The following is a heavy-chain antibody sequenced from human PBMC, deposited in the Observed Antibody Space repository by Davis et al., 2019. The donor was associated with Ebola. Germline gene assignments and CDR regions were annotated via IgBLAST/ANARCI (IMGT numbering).Heavy chain of an antibody. CDR3: ARVYSSGWYREYYYYYYGMDV. Sequence: PGGSLRLSCAASGFTFSSYWMHWVRQAPGKGLVWVSRINSDGSSTSYADSVKGRFTISRDNAKNTLYLQMNSLRAEDTAVYYCARVYSSGWYREYYYYYYGMDVWGQGTTVTVSS. D-gene: IGHD6-19*01. CDR1: GFTFSSYW. CDR2: INSDGSST. V-gene: IGHV3-74*01. J-gene: IGHJ6*02.